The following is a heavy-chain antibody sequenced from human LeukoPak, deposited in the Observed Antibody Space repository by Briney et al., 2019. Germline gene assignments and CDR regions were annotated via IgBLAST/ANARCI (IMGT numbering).Heavy chain of an antibody. CDR2: IYYSGST. J-gene: IGHJ4*02. CDR3: ARQTYGKGPFDY. Sequence: PSETLSLTCTVSGGSISSSSYYWGWIRQPPGKGLEWIGSIYYSGSTYYNPSLKSRVTISVDTSKNQFSLKLSSVTAADTAVYYCARQTYGKGPFDYWGQGTLVTVSS. D-gene: IGHD1-14*01. V-gene: IGHV4-39*01. CDR1: GGSISSSSYY.